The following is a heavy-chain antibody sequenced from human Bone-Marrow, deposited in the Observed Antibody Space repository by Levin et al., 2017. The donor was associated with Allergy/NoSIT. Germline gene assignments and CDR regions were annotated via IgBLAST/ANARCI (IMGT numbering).Heavy chain of an antibody. V-gene: IGHV3-30*03. CDR2: ISYDGSEK. CDR3: VRNSASTLWWSMDV. CDR1: GFNFEVYG. Sequence: GGSLRLSCAASGFNFEVYGIHWVRQAPGKGLEWVSIISYDGSEKYFADSVKGRFTISRDNAKNTVSLQMNSLRNEDTALYYCVRNSASTLWWSMDVWGQGTMVTVSS. J-gene: IGHJ6*02. D-gene: IGHD2-21*01.